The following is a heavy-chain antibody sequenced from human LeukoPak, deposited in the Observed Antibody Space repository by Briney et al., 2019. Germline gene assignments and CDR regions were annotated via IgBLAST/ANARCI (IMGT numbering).Heavy chain of an antibody. CDR3: ARGPEAPVSDYFDY. V-gene: IGHV4-61*02. CDR1: GGSISSGSYY. CDR2: IYTSGST. J-gene: IGHJ4*02. Sequence: PSQTLSLTCTVSGGSISSGSYYWSWIRQPAGKGLEWIGRIYTSGSTNYNPSLKSRVTISVDTSKNQFSLKLSSVTAADTAVYYCARGPEAPVSDYFDYWGQGTLVTVSS. D-gene: IGHD5/OR15-5a*01.